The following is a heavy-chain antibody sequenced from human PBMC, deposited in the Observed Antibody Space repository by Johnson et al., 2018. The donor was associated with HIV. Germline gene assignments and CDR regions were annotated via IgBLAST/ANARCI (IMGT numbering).Heavy chain of an antibody. D-gene: IGHD4/OR15-4a*01. Sequence: VQLVESGGGVVQPGRSLRLSCAASGFTFSSYWMSWVRQAPGKGLEWVANIKQDGSEKYYVDSVKGRFTISRDNAKNSLFLQMNSLRAEDTAVYYCARVGANFDAFDIWGQGTMVTVSS. V-gene: IGHV3-7*02. CDR2: IKQDGSEK. CDR1: GFTFSSYW. J-gene: IGHJ3*02. CDR3: ARVGANFDAFDI.